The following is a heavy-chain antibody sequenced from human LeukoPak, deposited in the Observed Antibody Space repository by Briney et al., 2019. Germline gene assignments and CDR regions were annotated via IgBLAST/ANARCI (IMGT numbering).Heavy chain of an antibody. V-gene: IGHV3-21*01. D-gene: IGHD1-26*01. CDR1: GFTFSSYS. J-gene: IGHJ3*02. CDR2: ISSSSSYI. Sequence: GGSLRLSCAASGFTFSSYSMNWVRQAPGKGLEWVSSISSSSSYIYYADSVKGRFTISKDNAKNSLYLQMNSLRAEDTAVYYCARAYSGSRVFDAFDIWGQGTMVTVSS. CDR3: ARAYSGSRVFDAFDI.